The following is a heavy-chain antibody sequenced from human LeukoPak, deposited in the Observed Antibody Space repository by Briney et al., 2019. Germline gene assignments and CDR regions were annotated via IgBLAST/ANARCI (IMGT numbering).Heavy chain of an antibody. CDR3: TREATGYSWFDP. Sequence: ASVTVSCTASGYTFTSYYMHWVRQAPGQGLEWMGIINPSGGSTSYAQKFQGRVTMTWDTSTSTVYMELSSLRSEDTAVYYCTREATGYSWFDPWGQGTLVTVSS. V-gene: IGHV1-46*01. J-gene: IGHJ5*02. D-gene: IGHD3-9*01. CDR2: INPSGGST. CDR1: GYTFTSYY.